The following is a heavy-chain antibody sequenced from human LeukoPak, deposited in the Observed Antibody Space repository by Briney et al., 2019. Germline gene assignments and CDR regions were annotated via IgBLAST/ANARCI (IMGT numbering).Heavy chain of an antibody. D-gene: IGHD6-19*01. Sequence: PGGSLRLSCAASGFTFSRYWMAWVRQAPGKGLEWVANIRKDGSVINYLDSVKGRFTISRDNTKQSLYLQMNGLRAEDTAMYYCARVAQKLERIAVARTSEWRANWYFDLWGRGTLVIVSS. J-gene: IGHJ2*01. CDR3: ARVAQKLERIAVARTSEWRANWYFDL. V-gene: IGHV3-7*01. CDR2: IRKDGSVI. CDR1: GFTFSRYW.